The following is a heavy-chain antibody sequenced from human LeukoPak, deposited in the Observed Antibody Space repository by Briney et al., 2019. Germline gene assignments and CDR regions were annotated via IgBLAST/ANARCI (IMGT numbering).Heavy chain of an antibody. CDR2: INPSGGST. CDR3: ARERDYYDSSGYYSGGFDY. V-gene: IGHV1-46*01. CDR1: GYTFTSYY. Sequence: ASVKVSCKASGYTFTSYYMHWVRQAPGQGLEWMGIINPSGGSTSYAQKFQGRVTMTRDVSTSTVYMELSSLRSEDTAVYDCARERDYYDSSGYYSGGFDYWGQGTLVTVSS. J-gene: IGHJ4*02. D-gene: IGHD3-22*01.